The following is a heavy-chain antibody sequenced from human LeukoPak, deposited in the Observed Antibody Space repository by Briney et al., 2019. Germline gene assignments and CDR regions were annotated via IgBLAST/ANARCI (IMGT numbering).Heavy chain of an antibody. CDR1: GYTFTSYA. V-gene: IGHV1-3*01. Sequence: ASVKVSCKASGYTFTSYAMNWVRQAPGQRLEWMGWINAGNGNTKYSQKFQGRVTITSDTSATTAYMELSSLRSEDTAVYYCARCGVLGDFDYWGQGTLVAVSS. CDR3: ARCGVLGDFDY. D-gene: IGHD3-10*02. CDR2: INAGNGNT. J-gene: IGHJ4*02.